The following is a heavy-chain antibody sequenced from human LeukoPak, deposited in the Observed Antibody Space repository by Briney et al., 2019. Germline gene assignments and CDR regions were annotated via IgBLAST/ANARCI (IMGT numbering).Heavy chain of an antibody. CDR3: ARDLGYSGYDLGQAFDY. V-gene: IGHV1-18*01. CDR2: ISAYNGNT. CDR1: GYTFTSYG. J-gene: IGHJ4*02. D-gene: IGHD5-12*01. Sequence: ASVKVPCKASGYTFTSYGISWVRQAPGQGLEWMGWISAYNGNTNYAQKLQGRVTMTTDTSTSTAYMELRSLRSDDTAVYYCARDLGYSGYDLGQAFDYWGQGTLVTVSS.